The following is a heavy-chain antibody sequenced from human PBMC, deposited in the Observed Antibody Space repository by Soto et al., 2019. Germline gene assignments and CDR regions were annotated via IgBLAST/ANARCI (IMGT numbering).Heavy chain of an antibody. CDR1: GFTFSSYW. J-gene: IGHJ3*02. CDR3: ARVPSYYYDSSDAHAFDI. CDR2: IKQDGSEK. Sequence: GGSLRLSCAASGFTFSSYWMSWVRQAPGKGLEWVANIKQDGSEKYYVDSVKGRFTISRDNAKNSLYLQMNSLRAEDTAVYYCARVPSYYYDSSDAHAFDIWGQGTMVTVSS. D-gene: IGHD3-22*01. V-gene: IGHV3-7*05.